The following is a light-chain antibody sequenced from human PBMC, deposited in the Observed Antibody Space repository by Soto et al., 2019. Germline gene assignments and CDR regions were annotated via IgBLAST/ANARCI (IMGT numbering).Light chain of an antibody. CDR2: AAS. J-gene: IGKJ4*01. V-gene: IGKV3-11*01. CDR3: QQRSNWPPT. Sequence: EVVMTQSPATLSVSPGERATLSCRASQSISTNLAWYQQKHGQAPRLLIYAASARATGIPARFSGSGSGTDFTLTISSLEPEDFAVYYCQQRSNWPPTFGGGTKVDIK. CDR1: QSISTN.